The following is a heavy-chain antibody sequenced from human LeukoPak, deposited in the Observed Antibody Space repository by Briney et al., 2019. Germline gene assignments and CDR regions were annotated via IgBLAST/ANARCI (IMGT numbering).Heavy chain of an antibody. CDR1: GFRFSSIW. Sequence: GGSLRLSCAPSGFRFSSIWMGWVRRASGKGLEWVATIKEDGSAEYYVDSLKGRFTLSSDNANNSLGLQMNSLRAEDTAVYYCAGDTLATWGQGTLVTVSS. J-gene: IGHJ5*02. V-gene: IGHV3-7*01. CDR3: AGDTLAT. CDR2: IKEDGSAE.